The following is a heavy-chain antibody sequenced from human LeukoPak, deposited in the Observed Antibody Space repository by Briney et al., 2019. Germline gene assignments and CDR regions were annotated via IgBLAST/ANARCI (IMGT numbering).Heavy chain of an antibody. CDR1: GGSISSYY. J-gene: IGHJ5*02. D-gene: IGHD3-10*01. CDR3: ARGGYYGSGNDFRFDP. V-gene: IGHV4-59*01. CDR2: IHYTGST. Sequence: SETLSLTCTVSGGSISSYYWSWIRQSPGKGLECMGYIHYTGSTNYNPSLKSRVTISVETSKNQFSLKVKSVTAADTAVYYCARGGYYGSGNDFRFDPWGQGTLVTVSS.